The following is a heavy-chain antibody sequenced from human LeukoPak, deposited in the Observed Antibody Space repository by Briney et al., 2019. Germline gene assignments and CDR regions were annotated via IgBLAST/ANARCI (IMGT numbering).Heavy chain of an antibody. CDR3: AKGLRYFDWLLH. CDR2: IRYDGSNK. CDR1: GFTFSRYG. Sequence: GGSLRLSCAASGFTFSRYGMHWVRQAPGDGLEWVAFIRYDGSNKYYADSVKGRFTISRDNSKNTLYLQMNSLRAEDTAVYYRAKGLRYFDWLLHWGQGTLVTVSS. V-gene: IGHV3-30*02. D-gene: IGHD3-9*01. J-gene: IGHJ4*02.